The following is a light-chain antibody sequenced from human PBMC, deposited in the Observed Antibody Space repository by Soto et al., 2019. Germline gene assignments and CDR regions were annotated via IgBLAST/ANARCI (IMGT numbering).Light chain of an antibody. V-gene: IGLV2-14*01. CDR3: SSYTSSSTLV. Sequence: QSALTQPASVSGSPGQSITISCTGTSSVVGGYNYVSWHQQHPGKAPKLMIYDVSNWPSGVSNRFSGSKSGNTASLTISGLQAEDEADYYCSSYTSSSTLVFGGGTKLTVL. CDR1: SSVVGGYNY. J-gene: IGLJ2*01. CDR2: DVS.